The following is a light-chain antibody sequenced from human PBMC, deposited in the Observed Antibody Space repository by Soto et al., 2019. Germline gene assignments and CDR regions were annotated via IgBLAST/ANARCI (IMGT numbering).Light chain of an antibody. J-gene: IGLJ3*02. V-gene: IGLV2-14*01. CDR1: SSDVGGYNY. Sequence: QSALTQPASVSGSPGQSITISCTGTSSDVGGYNYVSWYQQHPGKAPKLMIYEVSNRPSGVSNRFSGSKSGNTASLTISGLQADDEADYYCSSYTNRSTVVFGGGTKLTVL. CDR2: EVS. CDR3: SSYTNRSTVV.